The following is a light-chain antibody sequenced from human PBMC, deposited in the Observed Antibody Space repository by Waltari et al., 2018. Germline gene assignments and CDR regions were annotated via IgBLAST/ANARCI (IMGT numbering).Light chain of an antibody. CDR3: QQYYSTPH. CDR1: QSVLYSSNNKNY. CDR2: WAS. J-gene: IGKJ4*01. V-gene: IGKV4-1*01. Sequence: DIVMTQSPDSLAVSLGERATINCKSSQSVLYSSNNKNYLAWYQQKPGQPPKLLIYWASTRESGVPDRFSCSGSGTDFTLTISSLQAEDVAVYYCQQYYSTPHFGGGTKVEIK.